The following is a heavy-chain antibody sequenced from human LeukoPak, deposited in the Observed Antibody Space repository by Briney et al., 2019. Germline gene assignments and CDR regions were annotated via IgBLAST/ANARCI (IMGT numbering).Heavy chain of an antibody. CDR2: IKPDGSGT. J-gene: IGHJ4*02. D-gene: IGHD6-19*01. V-gene: IGHV3-7*03. Sequence: PGGSLRLSCAASGFSFSSNWMSWLRQAPGKGLEWVANIKPDGSGTYYVDSVKGRFTISRDNAKNSLYLQMNSLRAEDTAVYYCARGPVSSSGFFGYWGQGTLVTVSS. CDR1: GFSFSSNW. CDR3: ARGPVSSSGFFGY.